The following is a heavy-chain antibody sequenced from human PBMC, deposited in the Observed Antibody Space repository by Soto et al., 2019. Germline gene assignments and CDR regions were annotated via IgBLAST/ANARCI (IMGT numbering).Heavy chain of an antibody. V-gene: IGHV4-61*01. J-gene: IGHJ4*02. D-gene: IGHD3-22*01. CDR1: GGSISGSSYY. CDR3: ARGDHYDRTGPFDS. Sequence: SETLSLTCTVSGGSISGSSYYWYWIRQPPGKGLECIGYVYYSGATNYNPSLKSRVAISIDTSKNQFSLNVRSVTAADTAVYYCARGDHYDRTGPFDSWGQGTLVTVSS. CDR2: VYYSGAT.